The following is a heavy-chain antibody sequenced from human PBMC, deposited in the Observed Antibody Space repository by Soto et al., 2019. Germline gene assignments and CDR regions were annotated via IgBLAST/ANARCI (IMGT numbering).Heavy chain of an antibody. D-gene: IGHD3-22*01. CDR1: GFTFSSYA. CDR2: ISYDGSNK. CDR3: ARGSAYYYDSSGYDFDY. V-gene: IGHV3-30-3*01. J-gene: IGHJ4*02. Sequence: GGSLRLSCGASGFTFSSYAMHWVRQSPGKGLEWVAVISYDGSNKYYADSVKGRFTISRDNSKNTLYLQMNSLRAEDTAVYYCARGSAYYYDSSGYDFDYWGQGTLVTVSS.